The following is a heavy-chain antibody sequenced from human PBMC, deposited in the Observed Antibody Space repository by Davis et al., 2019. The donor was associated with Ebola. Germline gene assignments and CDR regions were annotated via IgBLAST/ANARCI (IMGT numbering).Heavy chain of an antibody. Sequence: ASVKVSCKASGYTFTSYGISWVRQAPGQGLEWMGWISAYNGNTNYAQKLQGRVTMTTDTSTSTAYMELRSLRSDDTAVYYCARDRPRDSSGWSRAFDIWGQGTMVTVSS. D-gene: IGHD6-19*01. CDR1: GYTFTSYG. CDR3: ARDRPRDSSGWSRAFDI. CDR2: ISAYNGNT. V-gene: IGHV1-18*01. J-gene: IGHJ3*02.